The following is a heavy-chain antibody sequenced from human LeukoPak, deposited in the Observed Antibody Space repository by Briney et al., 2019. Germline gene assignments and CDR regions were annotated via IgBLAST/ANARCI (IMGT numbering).Heavy chain of an antibody. J-gene: IGHJ5*02. CDR2: SNPGTGYT. CDR3: AREVGATVDP. Sequence: ASVKVSCKASGYTFTNYAMHWVRQAPGQRLEWMGWSNPGTGYTKYSEDFQGRVIITRDTTTSTAYMELSRLRSEDMAVYYCAREVGATVDPWGQGTLVIVSS. V-gene: IGHV1-3*02. CDR1: GYTFTNYA. D-gene: IGHD1-26*01.